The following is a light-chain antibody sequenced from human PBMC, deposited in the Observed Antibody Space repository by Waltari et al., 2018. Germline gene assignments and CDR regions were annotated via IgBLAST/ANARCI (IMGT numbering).Light chain of an antibody. CDR3: NSRDSSGDRLV. CDR2: GEN. J-gene: IGLJ3*02. CDR1: TPRTHP. V-gene: IGLV3-19*01. Sequence: SSELTQDPAVSVALGQTVRLTSQGDTPRTHPPSWFQQKPGQTPVVVVHGENNRPSGIPDRFSGSRSGNTVSLTIAGVQAEDEADYYCNSRDSSGDRLVFGGGTKLTVL.